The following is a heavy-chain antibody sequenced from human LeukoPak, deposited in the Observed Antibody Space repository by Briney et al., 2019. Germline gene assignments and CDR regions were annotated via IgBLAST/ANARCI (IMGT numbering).Heavy chain of an antibody. Sequence: SVKVSCKASGGTFSSYAITWVRQAAGQGLEWMGRIIPILGIANYAQKFQGRVTITADKSTSTAYMDLSSLRSEDTAVYYCARDFGYSGSYPDYWGQGTLVTVSS. CDR1: GGTFSSYA. CDR3: ARDFGYSGSYPDY. CDR2: IIPILGIA. D-gene: IGHD1-26*01. J-gene: IGHJ4*02. V-gene: IGHV1-69*04.